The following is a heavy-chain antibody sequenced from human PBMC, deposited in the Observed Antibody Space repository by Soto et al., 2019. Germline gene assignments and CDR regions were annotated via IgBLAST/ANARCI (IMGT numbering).Heavy chain of an antibody. Sequence: SETLSLTCAVYGGSFSGYYWSWIRQPPGKGLEWIGEINHSGSTNYNPSLKSRVTISVDTSKNQFSLKLSSVTAADTAVYYCARGSGSFDYWGQGTLVTVSS. CDR1: GGSFSGYY. J-gene: IGHJ4*02. CDR3: ARGSGSFDY. V-gene: IGHV4-34*01. CDR2: INHSGST. D-gene: IGHD2-15*01.